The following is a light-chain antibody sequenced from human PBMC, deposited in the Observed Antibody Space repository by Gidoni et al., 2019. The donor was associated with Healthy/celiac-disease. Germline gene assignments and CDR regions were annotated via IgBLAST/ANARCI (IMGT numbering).Light chain of an antibody. CDR2: QDS. V-gene: IGLV3-1*01. CDR1: KLGDKY. CDR3: QAWDSSTLV. J-gene: IGLJ1*01. Sequence: SYELTQPPSVSVSPGQTASITCSGDKLGDKYACWYQQKPGQSPVLVIYQDSKRPSGIPERFSGSNAGNTATLTIGETQAMDEADYYCQAWDSSTLVFGTGTKVTVL.